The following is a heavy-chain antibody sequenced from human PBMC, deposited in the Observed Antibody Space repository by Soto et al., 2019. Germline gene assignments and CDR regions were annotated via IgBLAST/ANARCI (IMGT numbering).Heavy chain of an antibody. CDR1: GFIFSGSA. D-gene: IGHD2-2*02. Sequence: LRLSCAASGFIFSGSAIHWVRQASGKGLEWVGRIRSRANNFATSSAASVKGRFTFSRDDSKNTAYLQMNTLKPEDTAVYYCARGQGAAIGDYYYHGMDVWGQGTTVTVSS. J-gene: IGHJ6*02. CDR3: ARGQGAAIGDYYYHGMDV. V-gene: IGHV3-73*01. CDR2: IRSRANNFAT.